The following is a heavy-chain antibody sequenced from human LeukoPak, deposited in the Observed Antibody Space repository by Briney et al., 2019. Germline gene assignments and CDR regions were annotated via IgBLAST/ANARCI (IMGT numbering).Heavy chain of an antibody. Sequence: PGGSLRLSCAASGFTVSGSAMHWVRQASGKGLEWVGRIRSKANSYATAYAASVKGRFTISRDDSKNTAYLQMNSLKTEDTAVYYCTSRGPIAAAPDYWGQGTLVTVSS. CDR3: TSRGPIAAAPDY. CDR1: GFTVSGSA. D-gene: IGHD6-13*01. J-gene: IGHJ4*02. V-gene: IGHV3-73*01. CDR2: IRSKANSYAT.